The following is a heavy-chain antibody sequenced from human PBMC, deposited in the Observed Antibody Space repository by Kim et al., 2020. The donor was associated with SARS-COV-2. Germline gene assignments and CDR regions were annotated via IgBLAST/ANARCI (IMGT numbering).Heavy chain of an antibody. J-gene: IGHJ1*01. CDR3: ARGAPGH. CDR2: HSGSP. V-gene: IGHV4-34*01. Sequence: HSGSPNSNPSLKSRVRMSVDTSKNQFSLKLTSVTAADTAVYYCARGAPGHWGQGTLVTVSS.